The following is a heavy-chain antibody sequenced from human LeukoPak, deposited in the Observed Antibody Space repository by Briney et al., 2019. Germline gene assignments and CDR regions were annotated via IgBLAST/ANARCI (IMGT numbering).Heavy chain of an antibody. J-gene: IGHJ4*02. CDR3: ARGDAAAGSTFES. D-gene: IGHD6-13*01. CDR1: GFTFSNYA. Sequence: PGGSLRLSCAASGFTFSNYAMSWVRQAPGKGLEWVSAISGSGGSTYYADSVKGRFTIPRDNAKNSLYLQMSSLRVEDTAVYYCARGDAAAGSTFESWGQGTLVTVSS. V-gene: IGHV3-23*01. CDR2: ISGSGGST.